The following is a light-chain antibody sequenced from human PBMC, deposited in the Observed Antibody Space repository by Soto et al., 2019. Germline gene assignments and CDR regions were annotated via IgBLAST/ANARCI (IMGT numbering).Light chain of an antibody. J-gene: IGKJ3*01. V-gene: IGKV1-33*01. CDR3: QQYDNLRVT. CDR1: QDISNF. Sequence: DIQMTQSPSSLSASVGDRVTITCQASQDISNFLNWYQQKPGKAPKLLIYDASNLETGVPSRFSGGGSGTDFTSTISSLQPEDIATYYCQQYDNLRVTFGPGTKVDIK. CDR2: DAS.